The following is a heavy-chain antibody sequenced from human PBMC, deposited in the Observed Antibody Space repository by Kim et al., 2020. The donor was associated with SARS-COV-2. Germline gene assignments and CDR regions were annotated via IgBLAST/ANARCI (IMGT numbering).Heavy chain of an antibody. Sequence: SETLSLTCAVYGGSFSGYYWSWIRQPPGKGLEWIGEINHSGSTNYNPSLKSRVTISVDTSKNQFSLKLSSVTAADTAVYYCARDPYYYDSSGYYGDYWGQGTLVTVSS. CDR1: GGSFSGYY. CDR2: INHSGST. J-gene: IGHJ4*02. V-gene: IGHV4-34*01. D-gene: IGHD3-22*01. CDR3: ARDPYYYDSSGYYGDY.